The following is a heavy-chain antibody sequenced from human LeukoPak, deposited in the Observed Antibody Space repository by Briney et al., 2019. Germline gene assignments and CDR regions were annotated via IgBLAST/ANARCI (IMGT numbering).Heavy chain of an antibody. V-gene: IGHV3-48*03. CDR2: ISSSGSTI. J-gene: IGHJ3*02. D-gene: IGHD1-26*01. Sequence: GGSLRLSCAASGFTFSSYEMNWVRQAPGKGLEWVSYISSSGSTIYYADSVKGRFTISRDNAKNSLYLQMNSLRAEDTAVYYCARGRWELRGDAFDIWGQGTMVTVSS. CDR3: ARGRWELRGDAFDI. CDR1: GFTFSSYE.